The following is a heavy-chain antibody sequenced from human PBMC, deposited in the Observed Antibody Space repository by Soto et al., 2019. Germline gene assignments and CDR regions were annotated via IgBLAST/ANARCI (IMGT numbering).Heavy chain of an antibody. CDR2: VYWNDEK. J-gene: IGHJ4*02. CDR1: GFSLTTDGRG. Sequence: QITLKESGPTLVKPTQTLTLTCTFSGFSLTTDGRGVDWIRQPPGTALEWLGLVYWNDEKRYRPSLQRRLTITRAISRSQVVRTMATMDRVDTATYVCAPRATLKSGINWGQGTLFTVSS. V-gene: IGHV2-5*01. CDR3: APRATLKSGIN. D-gene: IGHD4-17*01.